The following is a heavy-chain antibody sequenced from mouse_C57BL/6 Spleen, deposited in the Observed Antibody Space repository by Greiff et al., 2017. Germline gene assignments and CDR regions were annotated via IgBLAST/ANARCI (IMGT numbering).Heavy chain of an antibody. Sequence: QVQLKESGAELVKPGASVKMSCKASGYTFTSYWITWVKQRPGQGLEWIGDIYPGSGSTNYNEKFKSKATLTVDTSSSTAYMQLSSLTSEDSAVYYCARGGTWYFDVWGTGTTVTVSS. V-gene: IGHV1-55*01. D-gene: IGHD3-3*01. J-gene: IGHJ1*03. CDR2: IYPGSGST. CDR1: GYTFTSYW. CDR3: ARGGTWYFDV.